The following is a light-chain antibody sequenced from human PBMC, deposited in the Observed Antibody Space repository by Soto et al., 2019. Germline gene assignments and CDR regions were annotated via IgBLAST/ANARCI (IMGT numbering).Light chain of an antibody. CDR3: QQYGHSPPMT. V-gene: IGKV3-20*01. CDR1: QSISGNY. J-gene: IGKJ1*01. Sequence: ENVLTQAPGTLSLSPGERATLSCRASQSISGNYLAWYQQKPGQAPRLLISGASTRATRIPDRFSGSGSGTDFILTISGLEPEDFAVYYCQQYGHSPPMTFGQGTKVEIK. CDR2: GAS.